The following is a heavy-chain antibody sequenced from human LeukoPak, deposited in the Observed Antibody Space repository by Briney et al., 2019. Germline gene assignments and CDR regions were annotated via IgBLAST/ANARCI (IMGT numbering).Heavy chain of an antibody. D-gene: IGHD3-9*01. V-gene: IGHV3-30*02. J-gene: IGHJ4*02. CDR2: IRYDGSNK. Sequence: GGSLRLSCAASGFTFSSYGMHWVRQAPGKGLEWVAFIRYDGSNKYYADSVKGRFTISRDNSKNMLYLQMNSLRAEDTAVYYCAKDGRYFDWLLYNYFDYWGQGTLVTVSS. CDR1: GFTFSSYG. CDR3: AKDGRYFDWLLYNYFDY.